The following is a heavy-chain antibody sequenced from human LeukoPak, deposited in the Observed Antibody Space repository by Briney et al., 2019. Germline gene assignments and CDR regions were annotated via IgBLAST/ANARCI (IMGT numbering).Heavy chain of an antibody. D-gene: IGHD4/OR15-4a*01. CDR3: AKGTGATAYYFDY. J-gene: IGHJ4*02. Sequence: SLRLSCXASXFXFSSYAMSWVRQAPGKGLEWVSAISGSGGSTYYADSVKGRFTISRDNSKNTLYLQMNSLRAEDTAVYYCAKGTGATAYYFDYWGQGTLVTVSS. CDR1: XFXFSSYA. V-gene: IGHV3-23*01. CDR2: ISGSGGST.